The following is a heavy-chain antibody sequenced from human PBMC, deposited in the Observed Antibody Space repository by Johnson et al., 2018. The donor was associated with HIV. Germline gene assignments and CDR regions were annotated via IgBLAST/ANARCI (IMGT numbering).Heavy chain of an antibody. CDR1: GFTFSSYA. J-gene: IGHJ3*02. CDR2: ISYDGSNK. V-gene: IGHV3-30*04. CDR3: ATFDAFDI. Sequence: QVQLVESGGGVVQPGRSPRLSCAASGFTFSSYAMHWVRQAPGKGLEWVAVISYDGSNKYYADSVKGRFTISRDNSKNTLYLQMNSLRAEDTAVYYCATFDAFDIWGQGTMVTVSS.